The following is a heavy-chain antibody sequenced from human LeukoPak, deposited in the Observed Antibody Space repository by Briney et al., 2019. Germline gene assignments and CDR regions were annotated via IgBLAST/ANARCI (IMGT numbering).Heavy chain of an antibody. D-gene: IGHD1-26*01. Sequence: GGSLRLSCAASGFTFSSYAMHWVRQAPGKGLEWVAVISYDGSNKYYADSVKGRFTISRDNSKNTLYLQMNSLRAEDTAVYYCARDGSSHYYYYMDVWGKGTTVTVSS. CDR2: ISYDGSNK. J-gene: IGHJ6*03. CDR1: GFTFSSYA. V-gene: IGHV3-30*04. CDR3: ARDGSSHYYYYMDV.